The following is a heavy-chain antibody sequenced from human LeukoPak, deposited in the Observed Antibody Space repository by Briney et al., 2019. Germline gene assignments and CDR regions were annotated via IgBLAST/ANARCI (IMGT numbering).Heavy chain of an antibody. Sequence: ASVKVSCKASGYTFTGYYMHWVRQAPGQGLEWMGWINPNSGGTNYARKFQGRVTMTRDTSISTAYMELSRLRSDDTAVYYCARDPAPYYYGMDVWGQGTTVTVSS. J-gene: IGHJ6*02. V-gene: IGHV1-2*02. CDR3: ARDPAPYYYGMDV. CDR1: GYTFTGYY. CDR2: INPNSGGT.